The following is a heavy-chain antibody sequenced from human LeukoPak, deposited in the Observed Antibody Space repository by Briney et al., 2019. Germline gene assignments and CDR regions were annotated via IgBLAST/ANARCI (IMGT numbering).Heavy chain of an antibody. Sequence: SETLSLTCAVYGGSFSGYYWSWIRQPPGKGLEWIGEINHSGSTNYNPSLKSRVTISVDTSKNQFSLKLSSVTAAGTAVYYCARGQYGSGGSCYSDWFDPWGQGTLVTVSS. J-gene: IGHJ5*02. CDR1: GGSFSGYY. D-gene: IGHD2-15*01. CDR3: ARGQYGSGGSCYSDWFDP. CDR2: INHSGST. V-gene: IGHV4-34*01.